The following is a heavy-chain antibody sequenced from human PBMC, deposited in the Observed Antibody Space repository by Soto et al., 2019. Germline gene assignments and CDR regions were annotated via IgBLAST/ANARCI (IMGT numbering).Heavy chain of an antibody. D-gene: IGHD3-3*01. J-gene: IGHJ6*02. CDR1: GYSFTSYW. V-gene: IGHV5-51*01. CDR2: IYPGDSDT. CDR3: ARQVYSVDYDFWSGYSFYYYYGMDV. Sequence: PGESLKISCKGSGYSFTSYWIGWVRQMPGKGLEWMGIIYPGDSDTRYSPSFQGQVTISADKSISTAYLQWSSPKASDTAMYYCARQVYSVDYDFWSGYSFYYYYGMDVWGQGTTVTVSS.